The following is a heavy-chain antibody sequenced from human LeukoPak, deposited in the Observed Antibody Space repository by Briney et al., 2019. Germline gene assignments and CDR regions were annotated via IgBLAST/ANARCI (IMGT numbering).Heavy chain of an antibody. CDR3: ASPYGGNPGGSDAFDI. CDR1: GGSISSSSYY. V-gene: IGHV4-39*01. J-gene: IGHJ3*02. CDR2: IYYSGST. D-gene: IGHD4-23*01. Sequence: SETLSLTCTVSGGSISSSSYYWGWIRQPPGKGLEWIGSIYYSGSTYYNPSLKSRVTISVDTSKNQFSLKLSSVTAADTAVYYCASPYGGNPGGSDAFDIWGQGTMVTVSS.